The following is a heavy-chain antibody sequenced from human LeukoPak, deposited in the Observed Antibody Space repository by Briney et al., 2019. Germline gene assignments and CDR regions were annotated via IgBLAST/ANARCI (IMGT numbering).Heavy chain of an antibody. D-gene: IGHD2-2*01. V-gene: IGHV3-7*01. CDR1: GFAFSSYW. CDR3: ARGIVVPAAPLRRIYHYYGMDV. Sequence: GGSLRLSCAASGFAFSSYWMSWVRQAPGKGLEWVANIKQDGSEKYYVDSVKGRFTISRDNAKNSLYLQMNSLRAEDTAVYYCARGIVVPAAPLRRIYHYYGMDVWGQGTTVTVSS. CDR2: IKQDGSEK. J-gene: IGHJ6*02.